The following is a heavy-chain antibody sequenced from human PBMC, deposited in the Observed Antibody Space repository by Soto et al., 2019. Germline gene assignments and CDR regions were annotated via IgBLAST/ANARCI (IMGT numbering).Heavy chain of an antibody. Sequence: QVQLEQPGGEVKQPGSSVRVSCKTSGGTFSTYAINWVRQAPGQGLEWMGAIIPLFGTADYSQKFQGRVTITADESTSTAYMELSSLRFDDTAVYLCARPKGTYSSGYYYFDFWGQGTLVTVSS. J-gene: IGHJ4*02. CDR2: IIPLFGTA. V-gene: IGHV1-69*01. CDR1: GGTFSTYA. CDR3: ARPKGTYSSGYYYFDF. D-gene: IGHD6-19*01.